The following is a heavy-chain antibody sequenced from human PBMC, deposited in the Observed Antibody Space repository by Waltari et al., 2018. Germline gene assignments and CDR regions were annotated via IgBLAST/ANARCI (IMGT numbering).Heavy chain of an antibody. J-gene: IGHJ4*02. V-gene: IGHV3-33*01. CDR1: GLPFSPFG. D-gene: IGHD1-1*01. Sequence: QVQVVESGGGVVQPGKSLSVSCGVSGLPFSPFGMHGVRQAPGKGLEWVAIIWYDGIGKYYAESVKGRFTISRDNSKNSLYLEMNSLRAEDTAVYYCATTSGTNWHLNYWGQGTLVTVSS. CDR2: IWYDGIGK. CDR3: ATTSGTNWHLNY.